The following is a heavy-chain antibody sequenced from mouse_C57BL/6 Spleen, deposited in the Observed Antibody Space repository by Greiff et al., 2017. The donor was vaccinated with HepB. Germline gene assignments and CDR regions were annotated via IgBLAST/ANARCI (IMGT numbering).Heavy chain of an antibody. J-gene: IGHJ3*01. CDR1: GFSLTSYG. CDR2: ICGVGST. D-gene: IGHD3-2*02. CDR3: ASYISVYGGFAY. Sequence: QVQLQQSGPGLVAPSQSLSITCTVSGFSLTSYGVDWVRQTPGKGLEWLGVICGVGSTNYNSARKSRLSISKDNSKSKFFLKMNSLQTDDTAMYYCASYISVYGGFAYWGQGTLVTVSA. V-gene: IGHV2-6*01.